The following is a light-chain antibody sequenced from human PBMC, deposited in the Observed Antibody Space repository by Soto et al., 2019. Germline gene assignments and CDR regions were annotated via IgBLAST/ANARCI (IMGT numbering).Light chain of an antibody. CDR1: QSISSY. V-gene: IGKV1-39*01. Sequence: IQMTQSPSSLSASVGDRVTITCRAIQSISSYLNWYQQKPGKAPKLLIYAASSLQSGVPSRFSGSGSGTDFTLTISSLQPEDFATYYCQQSYSTLSITFGQGTRLEIK. J-gene: IGKJ5*01. CDR3: QQSYSTLSIT. CDR2: AAS.